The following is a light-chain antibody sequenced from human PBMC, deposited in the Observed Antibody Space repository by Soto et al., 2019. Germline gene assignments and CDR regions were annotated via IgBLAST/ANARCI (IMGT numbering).Light chain of an antibody. CDR1: QSISSW. V-gene: IGKV1-5*03. CDR2: KAS. Sequence: DIQMTQSPSTLSASVGDRVTITCRASQSISSWLAWYQQKPGKAPKLLIYKASSLQSGVPPRFSGNGSGTEFTLTISSLQPDDFATYYCQQYAIDSTFGQGTKLDIK. CDR3: QQYAIDST. J-gene: IGKJ2*01.